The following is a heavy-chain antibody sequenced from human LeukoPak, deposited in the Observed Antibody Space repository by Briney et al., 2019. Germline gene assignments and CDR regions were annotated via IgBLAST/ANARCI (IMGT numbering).Heavy chain of an antibody. D-gene: IGHD2-21*02. V-gene: IGHV1-2*02. J-gene: IGHJ4*02. CDR2: INPNSGGT. CDR3: ARDIVVVTAIQGRFDY. Sequence: ASVKVSCKASGYTFTGYYMHWVRQAPGQGLEWMGWINPNSGGTNYAQKFQGRVTMTRDTSISTAYMELSRLRSDDTAVYYCARDIVVVTAIQGRFDYWGQGTLVTVSS. CDR1: GYTFTGYY.